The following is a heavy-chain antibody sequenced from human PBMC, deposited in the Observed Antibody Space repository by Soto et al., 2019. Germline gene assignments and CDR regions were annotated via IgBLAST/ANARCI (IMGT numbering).Heavy chain of an antibody. D-gene: IGHD3-22*01. J-gene: IGHJ4*02. CDR3: AKDRAPWIAVVYYFDY. V-gene: IGHV3-30*18. Sequence: QVQLVESGGGVVQPGRSLRLSCAASGFTFSSYGMHWVRQAPGKGLEWVAVISYDGSNKYYADSVKGRFTISRDNSKNTLYLKMNSLRAEDTAVYYCAKDRAPWIAVVYYFDYWGQGTLVTVSS. CDR2: ISYDGSNK. CDR1: GFTFSSYG.